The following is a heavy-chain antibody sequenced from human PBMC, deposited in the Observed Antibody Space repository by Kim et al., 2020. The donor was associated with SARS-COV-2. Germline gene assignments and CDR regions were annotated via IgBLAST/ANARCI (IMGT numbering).Heavy chain of an antibody. D-gene: IGHD1-26*01. J-gene: IGHJ6*02. CDR3: ARLQAAWERDYWDYGMDV. CDR1: GYSFTSYW. Sequence: GESLKISCKGSGYSFTSYWIGWVRQMPGKGLEWMGIIYPGDSDTRYSPSFQGQVTISADKSISTAYLQWSSLKASDTAMYYCARLQAAWERDYWDYGMDVWGQGTTVTVSS. V-gene: IGHV5-51*01. CDR2: IYPGDSDT.